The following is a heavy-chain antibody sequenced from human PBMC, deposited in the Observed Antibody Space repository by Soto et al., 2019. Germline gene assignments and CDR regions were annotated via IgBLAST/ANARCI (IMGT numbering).Heavy chain of an antibody. Sequence: QVQLVESGGGVVQPGRSLRLSCAASGFTFSSYGMHWVRQAPGKGLEWVAVIWYDGSNKYYADSVKGRFTISRDNSKNTLYLQMNSLSAEDTAVYYCARAGSGYYYDSSGYCDYWGQGTLLTVSS. CDR3: ARAGSGYYYDSSGYCDY. J-gene: IGHJ4*02. CDR1: GFTFSSYG. D-gene: IGHD3-22*01. CDR2: IWYDGSNK. V-gene: IGHV3-33*01.